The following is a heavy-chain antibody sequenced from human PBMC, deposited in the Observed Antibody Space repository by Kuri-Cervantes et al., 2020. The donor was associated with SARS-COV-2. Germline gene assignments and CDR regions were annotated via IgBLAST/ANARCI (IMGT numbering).Heavy chain of an antibody. J-gene: IGHJ4*02. CDR1: GFTFSDYY. CDR2: ISSSSSYT. CDR3: ARDLNGGSDY. D-gene: IGHD3-10*01. Sequence: GESLKISCAASGFTFSDYYMSWLRQAPGKGLEWVSYISSSSSYTNYADSVKGRFTISRDNAKNSLYLQMNSLRAEDTAVYYCARDLNGGSDYWGQGTLVTVSS. V-gene: IGHV3-11*05.